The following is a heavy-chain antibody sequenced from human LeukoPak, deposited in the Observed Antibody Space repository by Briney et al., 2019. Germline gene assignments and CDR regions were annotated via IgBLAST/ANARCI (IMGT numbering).Heavy chain of an antibody. CDR2: IIPIFGIA. Sequence: SVKVSCKASGGTFSSYAISWVRQAPGQGLEWMGRIIPIFGIANYAQKFQGRVTITADKSTSTAYMELSSLRSEDTAVYYCARNEGLSYCSGTSCHYGMDVWGQGTTVTVSS. J-gene: IGHJ6*02. CDR3: ARNEGLSYCSGTSCHYGMDV. D-gene: IGHD2-2*01. CDR1: GGTFSSYA. V-gene: IGHV1-69*04.